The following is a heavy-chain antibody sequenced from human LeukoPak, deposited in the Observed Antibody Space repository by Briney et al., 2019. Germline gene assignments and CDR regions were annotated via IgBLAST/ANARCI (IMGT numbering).Heavy chain of an antibody. CDR2: IYPRDGST. V-gene: IGHV1-46*01. CDR1: GYTFTINY. CDR3: ARDQEGFDY. Sequence: ASVKVSCKASGYTFTINYIHSVRQAPGQALEWMGMIYPRDGSTSYAQKFQGRVTVTRDTSTSTVHMELSGLRSEDTAVYYCARDQEGFDYWGQGTLVTVSS. J-gene: IGHJ4*02.